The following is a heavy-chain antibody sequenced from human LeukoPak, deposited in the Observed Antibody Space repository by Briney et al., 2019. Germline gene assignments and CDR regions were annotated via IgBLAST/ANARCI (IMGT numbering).Heavy chain of an antibody. Sequence: GGSLRLSCAASVITVSSNYMSWVREAPGRGLEWVSVIYSDGRTYYADSVKGRFTISRDNSKNTLYLQMNSLRAEDTAVYYCARSNCNSCYLGVWYYFDYWGQGPLVTVSS. V-gene: IGHV3-66*01. CDR2: IYSDGRT. CDR3: ARSNCNSCYLGVWYYFDY. D-gene: IGHD1/OR15-1a*01. J-gene: IGHJ4*02. CDR1: VITVSSNY.